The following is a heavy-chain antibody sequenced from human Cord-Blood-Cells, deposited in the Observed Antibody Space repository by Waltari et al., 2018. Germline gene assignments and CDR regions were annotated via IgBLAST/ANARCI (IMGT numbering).Heavy chain of an antibody. J-gene: IGHJ3*02. V-gene: IGHV4-59*08. CDR3: ARHGVQDAFDI. D-gene: IGHD1-1*01. CDR2: IYYSGST. Sequence: QVQLQESGPGLVKPSETLSLTCTVSGGSISSYYWSWIRQPPGKGLEWIGYIYYSGSTNYNPALKRRVTLSVDTSKNQFSLKLSSVTAADTAVYYCARHGVQDAFDIWGQGTMVTVSS. CDR1: GGSISSYY.